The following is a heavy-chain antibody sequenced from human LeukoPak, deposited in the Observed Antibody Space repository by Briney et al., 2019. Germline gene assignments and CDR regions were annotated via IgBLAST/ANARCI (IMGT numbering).Heavy chain of an antibody. J-gene: IGHJ4*02. CDR3: ESGTPQRWSSF. Sequence: MASETLSLTCTVSGDSISNYYLTWIRQPAGKGLEWIGRLYTSGNTRSNRSLGSRVTISVDTAKNQHSLKLSSVTAADTAIYYCESGTPQRWSSFWGQGTLVTVSS. CDR1: GDSISNYY. D-gene: IGHD3-10*01. CDR2: LYTSGNT. V-gene: IGHV4-4*07.